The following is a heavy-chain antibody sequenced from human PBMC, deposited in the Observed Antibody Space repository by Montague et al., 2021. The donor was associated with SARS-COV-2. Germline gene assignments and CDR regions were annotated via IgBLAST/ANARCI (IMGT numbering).Heavy chain of an antibody. J-gene: IGHJ3*02. CDR2: IYYSGST. V-gene: IGHV4-31*03. D-gene: IGHD6-19*01. Sequence: TLSLTCTVSGGSINSDGYYWSWIRQHPGKGLEWIGYIYYSGSTYYNPSLKSRLTISVDTSKNQFSLKLSSVTAAATAVYYCASVHFVSSGWYPDDFDIWGQGTMVTVSS. CDR1: GGSINSDGYY. CDR3: ASVHFVSSGWYPDDFDI.